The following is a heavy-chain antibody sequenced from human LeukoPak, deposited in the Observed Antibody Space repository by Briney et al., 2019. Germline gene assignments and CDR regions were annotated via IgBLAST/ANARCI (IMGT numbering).Heavy chain of an antibody. J-gene: IGHJ5*02. Sequence: GGSLRLSLAASGITFRSYGMHWVRQAPGKGLEWVAVISYDGSHKYYADSVKGRFSISRDNSKNTLYLQMNSLRADDTAVYYCAKGARGDTVTSIVGLNWFDPWGQGTLVTVSS. CDR2: ISYDGSHK. CDR3: AKGARGDTVTSIVGLNWFDP. V-gene: IGHV3-30*18. D-gene: IGHD4-17*01. CDR1: GITFRSYG.